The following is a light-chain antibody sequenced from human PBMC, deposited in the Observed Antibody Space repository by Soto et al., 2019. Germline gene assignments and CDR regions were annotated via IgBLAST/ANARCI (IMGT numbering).Light chain of an antibody. Sequence: DIRMTQSPSTLSASVGDRVTITCRASQSISSWWAWYQQKPGKAPNLLIYKASSLESGVPSRFSGSGSGTEFTLTISSLQPDDFATYYCQQYNSYPLTFGGGTKVEIK. CDR3: QQYNSYPLT. CDR2: KAS. V-gene: IGKV1-5*03. CDR1: QSISSW. J-gene: IGKJ4*01.